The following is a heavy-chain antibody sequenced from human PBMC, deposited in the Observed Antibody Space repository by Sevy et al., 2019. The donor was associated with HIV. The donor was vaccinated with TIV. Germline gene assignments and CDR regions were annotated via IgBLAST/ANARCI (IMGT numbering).Heavy chain of an antibody. Sequence: SQTLSLTCAISGDGISSRGTVWNWIRQSPSRGLEWLGRTYYRSKWWNNYALSVKSRISINPATSKNQVSLHLNSVTPDDTAVYYCARDGGSNWDGRPSGTVFDYWGQGTLVTVSS. D-gene: IGHD1-1*01. CDR3: ARDGGSNWDGRPSGTVFDY. CDR1: GDGISSRGTV. CDR2: TYYRSKWWN. J-gene: IGHJ4*02. V-gene: IGHV6-1*01.